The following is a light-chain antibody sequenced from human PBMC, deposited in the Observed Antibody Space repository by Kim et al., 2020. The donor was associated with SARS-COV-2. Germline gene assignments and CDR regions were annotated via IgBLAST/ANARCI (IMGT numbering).Light chain of an antibody. J-gene: IGLJ2*01. CDR1: DIGSKS. Sequence: SYELTQPPSVSVAPGQTATITCGGDDIGSKSVHWHQQRPGRAPLLVMYYDSDRPSGIPERFSGSNSGNTATLSISRVEAGDEADYYCQVWDSNSDHPVFGGETQLTVL. V-gene: IGLV3-21*04. CDR2: YDS. CDR3: QVWDSNSDHPV.